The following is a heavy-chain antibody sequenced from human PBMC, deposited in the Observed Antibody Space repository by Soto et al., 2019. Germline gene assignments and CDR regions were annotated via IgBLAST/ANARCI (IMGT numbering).Heavy chain of an antibody. CDR2: INHSGST. D-gene: IGHD3-22*01. CDR3: ARGISRDHYYDSSGYRAPDY. Sequence: PSETLSLTCAVYGGSFSGYYWSWVRQPPGKGLEWIGEINHSGSTNYNPSLNSRVTISVDTSKNQFSLKLSSVTAADTAVYYCARGISRDHYYDSSGYRAPDYWGQGTLVTVSS. V-gene: IGHV4-34*01. J-gene: IGHJ4*02. CDR1: GGSFSGYY.